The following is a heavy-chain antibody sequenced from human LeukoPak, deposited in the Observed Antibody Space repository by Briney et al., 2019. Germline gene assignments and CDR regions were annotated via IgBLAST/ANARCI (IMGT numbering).Heavy chain of an antibody. V-gene: IGHV4-34*01. D-gene: IGHD3-10*01. Sequence: PSETLSLTCAVYGGSFSGYYWSWIRQPPGKGLEWIGEINHSGSTNYNPSLKSRVTISVDTSKNQFSLKLSSVTAADTAVYYCARVYGSGSYRGYYYYMDVWGKGTTVTISS. CDR2: INHSGST. CDR3: ARVYGSGSYRGYYYYMDV. CDR1: GGSFSGYY. J-gene: IGHJ6*03.